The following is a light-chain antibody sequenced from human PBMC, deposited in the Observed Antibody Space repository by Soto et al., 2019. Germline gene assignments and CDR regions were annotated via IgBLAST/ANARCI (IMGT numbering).Light chain of an antibody. CDR2: AAF. V-gene: IGKV1-6*01. J-gene: IGKJ1*01. CDR1: QDIRND. CDR3: LQYYNFSWT. Sequence: AIQMTHSPSSLSASVGDRVTITCRASQDIRNDLAWYKQKPGQAPHLLRFAAFNLQSGVPSRFRGGGSGTHFTLTISSLKPDDFATYYCLQYYNFSWTFGQGTKVDIK.